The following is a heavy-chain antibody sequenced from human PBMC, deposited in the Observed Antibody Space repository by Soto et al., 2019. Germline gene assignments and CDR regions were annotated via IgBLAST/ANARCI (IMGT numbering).Heavy chain of an antibody. D-gene: IGHD5-12*01. CDR2: IYYSGSS. CDR1: GGSISSSY. Sequence: SETLSLTCTVSGGSISSSYWNWIRQPPGKGLEWIGNIYYSGSSNYNPSLKSRVTTSIDTSKNQFYLHLSSVTAADTAVYYCARGTRGGYTSHYFDYWGRGTLVTVSS. J-gene: IGHJ4*02. CDR3: ARGTRGGYTSHYFDY. V-gene: IGHV4-59*08.